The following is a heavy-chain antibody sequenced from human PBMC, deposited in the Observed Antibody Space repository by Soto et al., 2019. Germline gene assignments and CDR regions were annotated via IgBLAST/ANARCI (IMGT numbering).Heavy chain of an antibody. V-gene: IGHV3-72*01. J-gene: IGHJ2*01. CDR3: ARVAPVYWHFDL. CDR1: GFTFSDHH. CDR2: VRNKARSYNT. Sequence: EVQLVESAGGLVQPGGSLRLSCAASGFTFSDHHMDWVRQAPGKGLEWVGRVRNKARSYNTEYAASVKGRFTVSRDDTKNSLYLQMTSLITEHKAEYYCARVAPVYWHFDLWGRGTLVTVAS.